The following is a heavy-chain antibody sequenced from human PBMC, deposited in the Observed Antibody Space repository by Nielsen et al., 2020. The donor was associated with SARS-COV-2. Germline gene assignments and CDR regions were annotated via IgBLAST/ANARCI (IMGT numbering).Heavy chain of an antibody. V-gene: IGHV1-2*06. CDR3: AREDYYDSSGYPGDYYYYGMDV. D-gene: IGHD3-22*01. J-gene: IGHJ6*02. CDR2: INPNSGGT. Sequence: ASVKVSCKASGYTFTNYYMHWVRRAPGQGLEWMGRINPNSGGTNYAQKFQGRVTMTRDTSISTAYMELSRLRSDDTAVYYCAREDYYDSSGYPGDYYYYGMDVWGQGTTVTVSS. CDR1: GYTFTNYY.